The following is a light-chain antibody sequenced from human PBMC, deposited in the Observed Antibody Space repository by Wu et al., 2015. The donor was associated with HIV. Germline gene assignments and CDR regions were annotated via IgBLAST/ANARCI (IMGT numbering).Light chain of an antibody. V-gene: IGKV3-11*01. J-gene: IGKJ3*01. CDR3: QQGGDWPGVT. CDR2: DTS. Sequence: SPGDGRATPLPAGPGQSVHGFLSLGTNQKPRPGSHDSSIYDTSNRASGISPRFSGSGSGTDFTLTISPLEPEDSAVYYCQQGGDWPGVTFGPGTKVH. CDR1: QSVHGF.